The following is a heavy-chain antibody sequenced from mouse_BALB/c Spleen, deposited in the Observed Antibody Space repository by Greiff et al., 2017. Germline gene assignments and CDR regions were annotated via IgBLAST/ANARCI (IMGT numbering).Heavy chain of an antibody. V-gene: IGHV1-82*01. CDR1: GYAFSSSW. J-gene: IGHJ2*01. CDR2: IYPGDGDT. Sequence: VQLQESGPELVKPGASVKISCKASGYAFSSSWMNWVKQRPGQGLEWIGRIYPGDGDTNYNGKFKGKATLTADKSSSTAYMQLSSLTSVDSAVYFCARASAIYYYGSSYFDYWGQGTTLTVSS. D-gene: IGHD1-1*01. CDR3: ARASAIYYYGSSYFDY.